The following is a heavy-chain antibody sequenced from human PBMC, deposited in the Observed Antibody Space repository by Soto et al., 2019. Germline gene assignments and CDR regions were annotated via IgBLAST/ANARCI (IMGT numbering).Heavy chain of an antibody. CDR3: ASGYGEYGYYYYGMNV. V-gene: IGHV1-8*01. CDR1: GYTFTSYD. Sequence: ASVKVSCKASGYTFTSYDINWVRQATGQGLEWMGWMNPNSGNTGYAQKFQGRVTMTRNTSISTAYMELSSLRSEDTAVYYCASGYGEYGYYYYGMNVWGQGTTVTVSS. J-gene: IGHJ6*02. CDR2: MNPNSGNT. D-gene: IGHD4-17*01.